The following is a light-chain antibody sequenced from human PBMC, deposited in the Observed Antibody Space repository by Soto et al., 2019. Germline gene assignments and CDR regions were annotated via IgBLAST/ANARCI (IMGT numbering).Light chain of an antibody. J-gene: IGKJ4*01. CDR3: QQRANWPPLT. CDR2: DAS. Sequence: EIFLTQSPATLSLSPGQRAVLSCRAIQTVYSYLAWYQHKPGQAPRLLIYDASKRTTDIPHRFSGSGYGTDFTLTISSLEPDDVAVYYCQQRANWPPLTFGGGTKVEI. V-gene: IGKV3-11*01. CDR1: QTVYSY.